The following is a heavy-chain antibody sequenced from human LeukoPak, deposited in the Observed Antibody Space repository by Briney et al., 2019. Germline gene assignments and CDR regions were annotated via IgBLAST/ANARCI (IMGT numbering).Heavy chain of an antibody. J-gene: IGHJ4*02. CDR3: ARVCSGGSCYSKPFDY. CDR1: GYTFTSYG. CDR2: ISAYNGNT. V-gene: IGHV1-18*01. Sequence: ASVKVSCKASGYTFTSYGISWVRQAPGQGLEWMGWISAYNGNTNYAQKLQGRVTMTTDTSTSTAYMELRSLRSDDTAVYYCARVCSGGSCYSKPFDYWGQGTLVTVSS. D-gene: IGHD2-15*01.